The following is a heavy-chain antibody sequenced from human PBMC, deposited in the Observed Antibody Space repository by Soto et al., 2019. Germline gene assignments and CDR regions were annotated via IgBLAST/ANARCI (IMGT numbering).Heavy chain of an antibody. Sequence: EVQLVESGGGLVQPGRSLRLSCAASGFTFDDYAMHWVRQAPGKGLEWVSGISWNSGSIGYADSVKGRFTISRDNAKNSLYLQMNSLRAEDTALYYCAKDEVQQLLDYYGMDVWGQGTTVTVSS. CDR3: AKDEVQQLLDYYGMDV. CDR2: ISWNSGSI. J-gene: IGHJ6*02. D-gene: IGHD6-13*01. V-gene: IGHV3-9*01. CDR1: GFTFDDYA.